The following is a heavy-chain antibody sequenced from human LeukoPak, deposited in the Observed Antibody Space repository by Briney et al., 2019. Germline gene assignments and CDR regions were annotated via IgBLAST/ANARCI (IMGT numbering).Heavy chain of an antibody. Sequence: GGSLRLSCAAPGFTFNSYWMSWVRQAPGKGLEWVANIKQDGSEEYYVDSVKGRFTISRDNAKNSLYLQMNSLRAEDTAVYYCARDWSGFYYWGQGTLVTVSS. J-gene: IGHJ4*02. CDR3: ARDWSGFYY. V-gene: IGHV3-7*03. CDR2: IKQDGSEE. CDR1: GFTFNSYW. D-gene: IGHD3-10*01.